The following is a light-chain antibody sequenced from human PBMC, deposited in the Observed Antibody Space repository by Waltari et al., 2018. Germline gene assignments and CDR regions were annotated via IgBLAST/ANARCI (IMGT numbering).Light chain of an antibody. Sequence: SSELTQDPAVSVALGQTVRITCQGDSLRSYYASWYQQKPGQAPVLVIYGKNNRPSGSPYRFSGSSSGNTASLTITGAQAEDEADYYCNSRDSSGNHSVFGTGTKVTVL. CDR2: GKN. CDR1: SLRSYY. J-gene: IGLJ1*01. V-gene: IGLV3-19*01. CDR3: NSRDSSGNHSV.